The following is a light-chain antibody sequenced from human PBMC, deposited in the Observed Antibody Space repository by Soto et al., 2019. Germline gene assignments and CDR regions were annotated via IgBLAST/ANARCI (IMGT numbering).Light chain of an antibody. CDR1: QNINSD. CDR2: GAS. J-gene: IGKJ1*01. Sequence: EILVTQSPATLSLTPGERATLSCRASQNINSDLAWYQQAPGQAPRLLIYGASTRATGIPARFIGSGSGTEFTLTINSLQPEDFAVYYCQQYNNWPWTFGQGTKV. CDR3: QQYNNWPWT. V-gene: IGKV3-15*01.